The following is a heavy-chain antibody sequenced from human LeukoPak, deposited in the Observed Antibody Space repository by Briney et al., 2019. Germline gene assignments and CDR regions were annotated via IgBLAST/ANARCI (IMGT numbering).Heavy chain of an antibody. J-gene: IGHJ4*02. CDR1: GFVFSSYS. Sequence: GGSLRLSCAASGFVFSSYSMNWVRQAPGKGLEWVSFLIVGNGNQHYADSVKGRFTISRDDAKNSLYLQMNSLRAEDTAVYYCARSGSRLRFLEWLPRAFDYWGQGTLVTVSS. CDR2: LIVGNGNQ. CDR3: ARSGSRLRFLEWLPRAFDY. V-gene: IGHV3-48*01. D-gene: IGHD3-3*01.